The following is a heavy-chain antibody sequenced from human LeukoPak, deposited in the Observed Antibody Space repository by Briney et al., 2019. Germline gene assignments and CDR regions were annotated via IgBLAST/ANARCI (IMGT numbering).Heavy chain of an antibody. CDR3: ARGGSSWFTGLDY. CDR1: GFTFSSYA. V-gene: IGHV3-33*08. D-gene: IGHD6-13*01. Sequence: GGSLRLSCAASGFTFSSYAMSWVRQAPGKGLKWVAVIWYDGSNKYYADSVKGRFTISRDNSKNTLYLQMNSLRAEDTAVYYCARGGSSWFTGLDYWGQGTLVTVSS. J-gene: IGHJ4*02. CDR2: IWYDGSNK.